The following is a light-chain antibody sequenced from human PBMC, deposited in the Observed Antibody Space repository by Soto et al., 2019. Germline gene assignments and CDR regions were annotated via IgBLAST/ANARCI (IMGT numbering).Light chain of an antibody. Sequence: EIVLTQSPGTLSLSPGERATLSCRASQSVSSSYLAWYQQKPGQAPRLLIYGASSRATGIPDRFSGSGSGTEFILTISGLEPADFAVDFCHHYGTSPTFGQGTRLEIK. CDR3: HHYGTSPT. J-gene: IGKJ5*01. CDR2: GAS. CDR1: QSVSSSY. V-gene: IGKV3-20*01.